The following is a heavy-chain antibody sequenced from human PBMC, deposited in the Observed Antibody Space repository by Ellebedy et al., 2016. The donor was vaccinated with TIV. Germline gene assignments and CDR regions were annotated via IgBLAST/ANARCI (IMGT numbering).Heavy chain of an antibody. D-gene: IGHD3-16*01. CDR2: INHSGTT. J-gene: IGHJ4*02. CDR3: VWGSYYDY. Sequence: MPSETLSLTCALYGGSFNPSYWSWIRQPPGKGLEWIGEINHSGTTTYSPSLRSRATISLDTSKNQVSLEVTSVTAADTAIDYCVWGSYYDYWGQGTLVSVSS. CDR1: GGSFNPSY. V-gene: IGHV4-34*01.